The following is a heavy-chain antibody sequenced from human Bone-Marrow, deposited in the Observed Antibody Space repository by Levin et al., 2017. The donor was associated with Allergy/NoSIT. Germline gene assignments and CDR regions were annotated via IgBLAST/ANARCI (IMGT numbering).Heavy chain of an antibody. Sequence: PSETLSLTCTVSGGSISSSSYYWGWIRQPPGKGLEWIGSIYYSGSTYYNPSLKSRVTISVDTSKNQFSLKLSSVTAADTAVYYCASLDDFWSGYYAPGSRWGQGTLVTVSS. CDR3: ASLDDFWSGYYAPGSR. CDR1: GGSISSSSYY. D-gene: IGHD3-3*01. J-gene: IGHJ4*02. CDR2: IYYSGST. V-gene: IGHV4-39*01.